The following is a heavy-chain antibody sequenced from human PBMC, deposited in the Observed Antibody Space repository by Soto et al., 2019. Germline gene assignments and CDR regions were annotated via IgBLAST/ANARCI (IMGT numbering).Heavy chain of an antibody. V-gene: IGHV1-69*02. CDR2: IIPILGIA. CDR3: ARGVHVYSSSWYTEYFQH. CDR1: GGTFSSYT. J-gene: IGHJ1*01. Sequence: QVQLVQSGAEVKKPGSSVKVSCKASGGTFSSYTISWVRQAPGQGLEWMGRIIPILGIANYAQKFQGRVTITADKSTITAYMELSSLRSEDTAVYYCARGVHVYSSSWYTEYFQHWGQGTLVTVSS. D-gene: IGHD6-13*01.